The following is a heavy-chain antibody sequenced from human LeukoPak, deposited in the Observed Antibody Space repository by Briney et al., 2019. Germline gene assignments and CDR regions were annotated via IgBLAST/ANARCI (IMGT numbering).Heavy chain of an antibody. D-gene: IGHD3-9*01. V-gene: IGHV3-9*01. CDR1: GFIFDDYG. CDR2: ISWNSGSK. J-gene: IGHJ6*02. Sequence: GGSLRLSCTASGFIFDDYGMHWVRQGPGKGLEWVSGISWNSGSKGYADSVKGRFTISRDNAKNALYLQMNSLRTEDTALYYCAKDTDYYAGLDAWGQGTTVTVSS. CDR3: AKDTDYYAGLDA.